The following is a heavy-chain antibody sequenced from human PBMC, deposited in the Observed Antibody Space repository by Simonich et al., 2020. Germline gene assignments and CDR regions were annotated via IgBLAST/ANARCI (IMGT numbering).Heavy chain of an antibody. CDR3: ARNRLDY. CDR2: SNREGSST. Sequence: EVQLVESGGGLVQPGGSLRLSCAASGFTFSSYWMHWVRQAPGKGRVWRSTSNREGSSTSHADSVKGRFTISRDNAKNTLYLQMNSLRAEDTAVYYCARNRLDYWGQGTLVTVSS. CDR1: GFTFSSYW. J-gene: IGHJ4*02. V-gene: IGHV3-74*01.